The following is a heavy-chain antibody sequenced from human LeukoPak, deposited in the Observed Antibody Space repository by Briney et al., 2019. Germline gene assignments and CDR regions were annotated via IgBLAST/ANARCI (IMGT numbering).Heavy chain of an antibody. V-gene: IGHV3-23*01. CDR2: ISGSGGST. Sequence: GGSLRLSCAASGFTFSSYAMSWVRQAPGKGLEWVSAISGSGGSTYYADSVKGRFTISRDNSENTLYLQMNSLRAEDTAVYYCAKDEGLGYYDSSGYYRNWGQGTLVTVSS. D-gene: IGHD3-22*01. J-gene: IGHJ4*02. CDR1: GFTFSSYA. CDR3: AKDEGLGYYDSSGYYRN.